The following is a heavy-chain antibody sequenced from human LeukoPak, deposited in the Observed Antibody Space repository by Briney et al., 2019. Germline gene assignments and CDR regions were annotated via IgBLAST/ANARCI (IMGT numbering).Heavy chain of an antibody. CDR1: GFTFSSYS. Sequence: PGGSLRLSCAASGFTFSSYSMSWVRQAPGKGLEWVANIKQDGSEKNYVDSVKGRFTISRDNAKTSLYLQMNSLRVEDTAVYYCARSLWPEDYWGQGTLVTVSS. D-gene: IGHD5-18*01. V-gene: IGHV3-7*01. CDR2: IKQDGSEK. J-gene: IGHJ4*02. CDR3: ARSLWPEDY.